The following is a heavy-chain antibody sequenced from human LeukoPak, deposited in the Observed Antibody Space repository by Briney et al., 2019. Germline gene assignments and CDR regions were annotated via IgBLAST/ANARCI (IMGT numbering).Heavy chain of an antibody. D-gene: IGHD3-10*01. CDR1: GLTLRNYN. J-gene: IGHJ4*02. CDR2: ISYDGSNK. CDR3: AKDIKVGWMGSGSYYNAYGY. V-gene: IGHV3-30*18. Sequence: RGSLTLSCTASGLTLRNYNMNWPRHATGKGIKWVTHISYDGSNKHYADSVKGRFIISRDNSKSALYLQMKSLRAEDTAVYYCAKDIKVGWMGSGSYYNAYGYWGQGTLVTVSS.